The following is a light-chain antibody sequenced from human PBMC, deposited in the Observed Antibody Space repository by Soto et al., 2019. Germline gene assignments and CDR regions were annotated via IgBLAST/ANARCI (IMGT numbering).Light chain of an antibody. CDR3: QQYNNWFSIT. J-gene: IGKJ5*01. CDR1: QSVGSN. V-gene: IGKV3-15*01. Sequence: EIVMTQSAATLSVSPGERATLSCRPSQSVGSNLAWYQQKPGQAPRLVIYDVSTRATGIPARFSGSGSGTEFTLTISSLQSEDFAVYYCQQYNNWFSITFGQGTRLEIK. CDR2: DVS.